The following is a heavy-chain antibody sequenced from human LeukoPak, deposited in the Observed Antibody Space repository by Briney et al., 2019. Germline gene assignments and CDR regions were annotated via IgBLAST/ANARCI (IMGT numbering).Heavy chain of an antibody. Sequence: SETLSLTCTVSGGSISNYYWSWIRQPPGKGLEWIGYIYYSGSTNYNPSLKRRVTISVDTSKNQFSLKLSSVTAADTAVYYCARDGIQGKYSSGWYSDWGQGTLVTVSS. V-gene: IGHV4-59*01. D-gene: IGHD6-19*01. CDR1: GGSISNYY. CDR2: IYYSGST. CDR3: ARDGIQGKYSSGWYSD. J-gene: IGHJ4*02.